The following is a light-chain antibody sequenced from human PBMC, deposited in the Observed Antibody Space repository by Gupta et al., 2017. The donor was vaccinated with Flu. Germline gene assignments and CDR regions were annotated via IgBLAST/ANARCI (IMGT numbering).Light chain of an antibody. CDR2: RNN. V-gene: IGLV1-40*01. Sequence: QSLLTHPPSVSGAPGQRATTSCTGISSAIGAGHDVHWYQQLPGAAPKRLLYRNNNRPSGVPDRFSCSKSGTSASLAITGLQAEDEADYYCQSYDSGLSGSVFGTGTKVTVL. CDR3: QSYDSGLSGSV. CDR1: SSAIGAGHD. J-gene: IGLJ1*01.